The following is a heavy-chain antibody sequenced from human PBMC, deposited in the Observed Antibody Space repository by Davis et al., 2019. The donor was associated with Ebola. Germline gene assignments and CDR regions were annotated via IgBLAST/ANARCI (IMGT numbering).Heavy chain of an antibody. CDR1: GFTFSCSS. D-gene: IGHD5-12*01. V-gene: IGHV3-73*01. Sequence: GESLKISCAASGFTFSCSSMHWVRQASGKGLEWVGQSRIKANSYATAYGASVKGRFTISRDDSKNTAYLQMNSLKTEDTAVYYCTTQGNIVATGHDYWGQGTLVTVSS. CDR3: TTQGNIVATGHDY. CDR2: SRIKANSYAT. J-gene: IGHJ4*02.